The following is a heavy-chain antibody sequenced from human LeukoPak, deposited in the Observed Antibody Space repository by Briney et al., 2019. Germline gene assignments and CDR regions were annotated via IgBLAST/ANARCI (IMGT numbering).Heavy chain of an antibody. Sequence: ASVKVSCKASGYTFTGYYMHWVRQAPGQGLEWVGWINPNSGGTNYAQNFQGRVTMTRDTSISTAYMELSRLRSDDTAVYYCARSANPATAFDYWGQGTLVTVSS. J-gene: IGHJ4*02. V-gene: IGHV1-2*02. CDR1: GYTFTGYY. CDR2: INPNSGGT. CDR3: ARSANPATAFDY. D-gene: IGHD2-21*02.